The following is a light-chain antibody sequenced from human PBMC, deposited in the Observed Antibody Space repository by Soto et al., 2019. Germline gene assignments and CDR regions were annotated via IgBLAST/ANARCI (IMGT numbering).Light chain of an antibody. V-gene: IGKV3-20*01. J-gene: IGKJ1*01. CDR1: QSVSSSY. CDR3: QQYGYPTWT. Sequence: EIVLTQSPGTLSLSPGERATLSCRASQSVSSSYLAWYQQKPGQAPRLLIYGASRRATGIPDKFSGSGSGTDFTLTISRLEPEDCAVYYCQQYGYPTWTFGQGTKVEIK. CDR2: GAS.